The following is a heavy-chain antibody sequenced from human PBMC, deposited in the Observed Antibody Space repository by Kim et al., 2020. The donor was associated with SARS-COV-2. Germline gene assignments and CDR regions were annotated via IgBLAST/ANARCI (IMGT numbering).Heavy chain of an antibody. Sequence: SETLSLTCTVSGGSISSGGFYWGWIRQHPGKGLEWIGNVYYSGRTSYKSSLKSRISITLDTSKNQVSLRLSSVTAADTAVYYCVREVEYSRSQRWMDYWGQGTLVTVSS. CDR1: GGSISSGGFY. CDR2: VYYSGRT. CDR3: VREVEYSRSQRWMDY. J-gene: IGHJ4*02. D-gene: IGHD6-6*01. V-gene: IGHV4-31*02.